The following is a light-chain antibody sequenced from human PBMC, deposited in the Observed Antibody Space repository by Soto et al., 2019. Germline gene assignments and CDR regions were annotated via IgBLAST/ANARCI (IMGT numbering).Light chain of an antibody. CDR1: QIISPW. Sequence: DIQMTQSPSTLSASIGDRVTITCRASQIISPWLPWYQQKPGKAPKLLIYQASILESGVPSRFSGIGFGTEFGLTISSLQPDDFATYYCQQYNNSFSFGPGTKVDLK. V-gene: IGKV1-5*03. CDR3: QQYNNSFS. J-gene: IGKJ3*01. CDR2: QAS.